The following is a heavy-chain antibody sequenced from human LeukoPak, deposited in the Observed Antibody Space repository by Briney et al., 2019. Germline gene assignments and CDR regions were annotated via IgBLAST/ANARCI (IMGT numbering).Heavy chain of an antibody. D-gene: IGHD3-10*01. CDR1: GFTFSSYT. J-gene: IGHJ4*02. V-gene: IGHV3-30*04. Sequence: TGGSLRLSCAASGFTFSSYTMHWVRQAPGKGLEWVAVISYDGSNKYYADSVKGRFTISRDNSKNTLYLQMNSLRAEDTAVYYCAKDGPRITMVRGVPDYWGQGTLVTVSS. CDR3: AKDGPRITMVRGVPDY. CDR2: ISYDGSNK.